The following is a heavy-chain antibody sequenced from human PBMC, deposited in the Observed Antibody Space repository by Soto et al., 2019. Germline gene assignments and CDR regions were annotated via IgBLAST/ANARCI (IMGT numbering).Heavy chain of an antibody. V-gene: IGHV4-59*01. J-gene: IGHJ3*01. CDR3: AEGWGGVLDF. Sequence: ASETLSLTCTVSGGSISSYYWSWIRQPPGKGLEWIGYIYYSGSTNYNPSLKSRVTISVDTSKNQFSLKLSSVTAADTAVYYCAEGWGGVLDFGGKGTWVTFP. CDR2: IYYSGST. D-gene: IGHD3-10*01. CDR1: GGSISSYY.